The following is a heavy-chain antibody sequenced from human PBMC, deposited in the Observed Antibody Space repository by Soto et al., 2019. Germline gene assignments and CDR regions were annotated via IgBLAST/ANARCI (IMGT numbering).Heavy chain of an antibody. CDR3: ARGVGYSYGSYYYGMDV. V-gene: IGHV1-69*01. CDR2: IIPIFGTA. CDR1: GGTFSSYA. J-gene: IGHJ6*02. Sequence: QVQLVQSGAEVKKPGSSVKVSCKASGGTFSSYAISWVRQAPGQGLEWMGGIIPIFGTANYAQKFQGRVTSTADESTSTAYMELSSLRSEDTAVYYCARGVGYSYGSYYYGMDVWGQGTTVTVSS. D-gene: IGHD5-18*01.